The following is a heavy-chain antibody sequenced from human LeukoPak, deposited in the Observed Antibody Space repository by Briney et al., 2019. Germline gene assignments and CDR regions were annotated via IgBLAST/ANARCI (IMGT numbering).Heavy chain of an antibody. J-gene: IGHJ4*02. Sequence: SETLSLTCAVYGGSVSGYYWSWIRQPPGKGLEWNGEINHSGSTNYNPSLKSRVTISVDTSKNQFSLKLSSVTAADTAVYYCARGSYTMVRGLPLTKFDYWGQGTLVTVSS. CDR3: ARGSYTMVRGLPLTKFDY. D-gene: IGHD3-10*01. V-gene: IGHV4-34*01. CDR2: INHSGST. CDR1: GGSVSGYY.